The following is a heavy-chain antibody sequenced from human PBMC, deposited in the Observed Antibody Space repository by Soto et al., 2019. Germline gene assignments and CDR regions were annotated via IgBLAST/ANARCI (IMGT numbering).Heavy chain of an antibody. CDR1: GGSFSSNP. J-gene: IGHJ4*02. V-gene: IGHV1-69*13. CDR2: IIPIFATV. Sequence: SVKVSCKASGGSFSSNPISWVRQAPGQGLEWMAGIIPIFATVHYAQKFQGRVTITADESTSTAYMELTSLRSEDTAVYFCARGGRGYSSAPRYYFDYWRQGTLVTVSS. CDR3: ARGGRGYSSAPRYYFDY. D-gene: IGHD5-18*01.